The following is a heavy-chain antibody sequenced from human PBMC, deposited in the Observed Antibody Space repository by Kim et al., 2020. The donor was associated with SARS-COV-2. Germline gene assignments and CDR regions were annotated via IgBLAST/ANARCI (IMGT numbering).Heavy chain of an antibody. CDR2: ISWNSGSI. D-gene: IGHD3-22*01. V-gene: IGHV3-9*01. Sequence: GGSLRLSCAVSGFTFGDYAMHWVRQAPGKGLEWVSGISWNSGSIGYADSVKGRFTISRDNAKNSLYLQMNSLRAEDTALYYCAKDFYYYDSSGTGDYWGQGTLVTVTS. CDR3: AKDFYYYDSSGTGDY. J-gene: IGHJ4*02. CDR1: GFTFGDYA.